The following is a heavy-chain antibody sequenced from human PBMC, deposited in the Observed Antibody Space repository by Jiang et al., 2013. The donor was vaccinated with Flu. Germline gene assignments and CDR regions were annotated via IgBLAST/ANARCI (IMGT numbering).Heavy chain of an antibody. V-gene: IGHV1-46*01. Sequence: SGAEVKKPGASVKVSCKASGYTFIDYYIHWVRQAPGQGLEWMGVINPSDGVTNYARKFQGRVTVTRDTSTSTIYMELSSLRSEDTAVYYCAREDQITAAGKEDYWGQGTLVTVSS. CDR1: GYTFIDYY. CDR2: INPSDGVT. CDR3: AREDQITAAGKEDY. D-gene: IGHD6-13*01. J-gene: IGHJ4*02.